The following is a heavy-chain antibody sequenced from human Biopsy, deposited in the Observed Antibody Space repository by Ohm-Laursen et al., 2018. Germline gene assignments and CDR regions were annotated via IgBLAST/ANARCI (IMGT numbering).Heavy chain of an antibody. D-gene: IGHD3-9*01. Sequence: VASVKVSCKTPGGTFSNYGVNWVRQAPGQGLEWLGGNIPILGTGNYAQKFQDRVTVAADTSTSTATMGLRSLRSDDTAVYYCATKLTGYFHHWGQGTLVSVSS. CDR2: NIPILGTG. V-gene: IGHV1-69*06. J-gene: IGHJ1*01. CDR3: ATKLTGYFHH. CDR1: GGTFSNYG.